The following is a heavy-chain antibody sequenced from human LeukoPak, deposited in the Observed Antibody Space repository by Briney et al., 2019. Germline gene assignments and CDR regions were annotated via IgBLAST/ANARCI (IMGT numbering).Heavy chain of an antibody. CDR1: GGSISSSSYY. CDR3: ARLGYSVSWTDC. V-gene: IGHV4-39*07. Sequence: SETLSLTCTVSGGSISSSSYYWGWIRQPPEKGLEWIGSIYYSGSTYYNPSLKSRVTISVDTSKNQFSLKLSSVTAADTAVYFCARLGYSVSWTDCWGQGTLVTISS. J-gene: IGHJ4*02. CDR2: IYYSGST. D-gene: IGHD6-13*01.